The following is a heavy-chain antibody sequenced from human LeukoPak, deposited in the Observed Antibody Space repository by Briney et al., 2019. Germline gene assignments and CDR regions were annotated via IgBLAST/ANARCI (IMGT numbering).Heavy chain of an antibody. CDR1: GGSFSGHY. Sequence: PSETLSLTCAVYGGSFSGHYCSWIRQPPGKGLEWIGEINHSGSTNYNPSLKSRVTMSGDASGNQFSLKLRSVTAADTAVYYCARALVRAGYYYQYSMDVWGKGTTVTVSS. CDR3: ARALVRAGYYYQYSMDV. CDR2: INHSGST. J-gene: IGHJ6*03. V-gene: IGHV4-34*01. D-gene: IGHD3-10*01.